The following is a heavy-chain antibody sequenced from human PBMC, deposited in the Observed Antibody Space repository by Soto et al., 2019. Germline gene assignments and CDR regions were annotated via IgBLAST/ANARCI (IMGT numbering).Heavy chain of an antibody. CDR2: ITGIDGRT. D-gene: IGHD2-15*01. V-gene: IGHV3-23*01. CDR3: AKDRSPYCSGGICYPPSWFDP. Sequence: VGSLRLSCVGSGFTFGNYAMSWVRQAPGKGLEWVSSITGIDGRTYYADSVKGRFTISRDNPKNTLYLQMNNLRAEDAAMFYCAKDRSPYCSGGICYPPSWFDPWGQGTQVTVSS. J-gene: IGHJ5*02. CDR1: GFTFGNYA.